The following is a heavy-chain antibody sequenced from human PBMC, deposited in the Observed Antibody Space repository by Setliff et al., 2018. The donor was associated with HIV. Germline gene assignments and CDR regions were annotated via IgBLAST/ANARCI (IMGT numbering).Heavy chain of an antibody. CDR1: GYSISSGYY. V-gene: IGHV4-38-2*01. Sequence: LSLTCAVSGYSISSGYYWGWIRQPPGKGLEWIGSIYHSGSTYYNPSLKSRLTISLDTSKSHFSLKLSSMTAADTAVYYCATTPDSSGYFPEGFFDYWGQGILVTVSS. CDR3: ATTPDSSGYFPEGFFDY. CDR2: IYHSGST. J-gene: IGHJ4*02. D-gene: IGHD3-22*01.